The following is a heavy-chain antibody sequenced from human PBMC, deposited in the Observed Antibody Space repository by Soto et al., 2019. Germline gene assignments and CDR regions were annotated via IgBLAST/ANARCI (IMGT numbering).Heavy chain of an antibody. D-gene: IGHD3-16*01. CDR2: IIPILGIA. J-gene: IGHJ6*02. V-gene: IGHV1-69*08. Sequence: QVQLVQSGAEVKKPGSSVKVSCKASGGTFSSYTISWVRQAPGQGLEWMGRIIPILGIANYAQKFQGRVTITADKSTSTANLELSSLRSEDTAVYYCARDPGDAYDGRVVWGQGTTVTVSS. CDR1: GGTFSSYT. CDR3: ARDPGDAYDGRVV.